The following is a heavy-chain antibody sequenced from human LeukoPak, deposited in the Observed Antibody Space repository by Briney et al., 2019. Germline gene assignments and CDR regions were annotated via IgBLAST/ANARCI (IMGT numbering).Heavy chain of an antibody. D-gene: IGHD3-16*02. CDR1: GYTFSSYG. CDR3: ARDQYDYVWGSHRPYFDY. V-gene: IGHV1-18*01. CDR2: ISVYNGNP. J-gene: IGHJ4*02. Sequence: ASVEVSCKASGYTFSSYGISWVRQAPGQGLEWMGWISVYNGNPNYAQKFQGRVTMTTDISTSTAYMELRSLRSDDTAVYYCARDQYDYVWGSHRPYFDYWGQGTLVTVSS.